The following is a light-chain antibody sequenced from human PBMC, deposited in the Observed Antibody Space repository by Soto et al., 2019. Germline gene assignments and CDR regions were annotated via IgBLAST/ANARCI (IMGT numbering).Light chain of an antibody. CDR1: QSVSSY. CDR2: DAS. CDR3: QHRSYWPT. V-gene: IGKV3-11*01. J-gene: IGKJ4*01. Sequence: EIVLTQSPATLSLSPGERDTLSCRASQSVSSYLAWYQQNPGQAPRLLIYDASTRSTGIPASFSGSGSVTDFTLTISSPQPEYFVVYYCQHRSYWPTFGGGTKVEIK.